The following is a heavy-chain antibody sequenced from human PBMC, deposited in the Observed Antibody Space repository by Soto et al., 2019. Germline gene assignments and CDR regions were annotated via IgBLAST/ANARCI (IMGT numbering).Heavy chain of an antibody. CDR3: ARIPVDTYMINWFDP. CDR1: GGSVSSGDYY. D-gene: IGHD5-18*01. CDR2: IYYSGST. Sequence: SETLSLTXTVSGGSVSSGDYYWSWIRQPPGKGLEWIGYIYYSGSTNYNPSLKSRVSISLDTSKNQFSLRLTSVTAADTAVYYCARIPVDTYMINWFDPWGQGTLVTVSS. J-gene: IGHJ5*02. V-gene: IGHV4-61*08.